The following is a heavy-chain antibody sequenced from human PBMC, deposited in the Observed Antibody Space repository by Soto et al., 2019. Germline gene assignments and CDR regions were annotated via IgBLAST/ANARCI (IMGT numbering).Heavy chain of an antibody. CDR2: IYYSGST. CDR3: ARDGKTPPV. Sequence: SETLSLTCTVSGGSGSSGSYYWSWIRQPPGKGLEWIGYIYYSGSTNYNPSLKSRVTISVDTSKNQFSLKLSSVTAADTAVYYCARDGKTPPVRGQGTLVTVSS. CDR1: GGSGSSGSYY. D-gene: IGHD2-15*01. J-gene: IGHJ4*02. V-gene: IGHV4-61*01.